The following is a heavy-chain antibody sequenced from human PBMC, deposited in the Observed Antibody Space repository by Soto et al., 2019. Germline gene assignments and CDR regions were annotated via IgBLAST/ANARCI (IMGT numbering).Heavy chain of an antibody. CDR1: GGSISSCC. J-gene: IGHJ4*02. V-gene: IGHV4-59*08. D-gene: IGHD6-13*01. CDR2: IYYSGST. CDR3: ARHHGGGYSSSWYAGHFDY. Sequence: TSETLSLTCTVSGGSISSCCWSWIRQPPGKGLEWIGYIYYSGSTNYNPSLKSRVTISVDTSKNQFSLKLSSVTAADTAVYYCARHHGGGYSSSWYAGHFDYWGQGTLVTVSS.